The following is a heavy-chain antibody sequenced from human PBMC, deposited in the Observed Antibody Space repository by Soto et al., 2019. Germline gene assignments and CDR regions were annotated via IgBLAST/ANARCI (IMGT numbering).Heavy chain of an antibody. D-gene: IGHD1-1*01. V-gene: IGHV3-33*01. Sequence: QVQLVESGGGVVQPGRSLRLSCAASGFIFKHHAMHWVRQAAGKGLEWVAQIWYDGSHTYYTDSVKGRFTISRDNLKDMVYLKMDSLRAEDTAVYYCARDGQQLAPYAMDVWGQGTTVTVSS. CDR3: ARDGQQLAPYAMDV. J-gene: IGHJ6*02. CDR2: IWYDGSHT. CDR1: GFIFKHHA.